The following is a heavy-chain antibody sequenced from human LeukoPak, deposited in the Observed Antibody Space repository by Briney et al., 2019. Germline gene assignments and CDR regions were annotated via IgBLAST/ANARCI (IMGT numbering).Heavy chain of an antibody. V-gene: IGHV3-9*01. CDR3: AKDATVVTDWYFDL. D-gene: IGHD4-23*01. CDR1: GFTFDDYA. J-gene: IGHJ2*01. Sequence: PGGSLRLSCAASGFTFDDYAMHWVRQAPGKGLEWVSGISWNSGSIGYADSVKGRFTISRDNAKSSLYLQMNSLRPEDTALYYCAKDATVVTDWYFDLWGRGTLVTVSS. CDR2: ISWNSGSI.